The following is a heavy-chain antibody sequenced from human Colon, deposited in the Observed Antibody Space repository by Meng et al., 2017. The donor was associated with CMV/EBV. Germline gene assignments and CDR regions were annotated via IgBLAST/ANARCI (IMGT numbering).Heavy chain of an antibody. J-gene: IGHJ4*02. D-gene: IGHD2-2*01. CDR3: ARRGYCSSTSCYFDY. Sequence: SETLSLTCTVSGGSISSSSYYWGWLRQPPGQGLEWIGSIYYSASTYYNPYLKIRFTISVDTSKNQFSLKLRSVTAAATAVYYCARRGYCSSTSCYFDYWGQGTLVTVSS. CDR1: GGSISSSSYY. V-gene: IGHV4-39*01. CDR2: IYYSAST.